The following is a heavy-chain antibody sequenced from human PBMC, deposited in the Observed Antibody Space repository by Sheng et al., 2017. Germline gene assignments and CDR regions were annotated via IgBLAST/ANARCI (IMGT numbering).Heavy chain of an antibody. CDR3: ARDKRDGYGDLDY. CDR2: IIPILGIA. V-gene: IGHV1-69*08. CDR1: GGTFSSYT. J-gene: IGHJ4*02. D-gene: IGHD4-17*01. Sequence: QVQLVQSGAEVKKPGSSVKVSCKASGGTFSSYTISWVRQAPGQGLEWMGRIIPILGIANYAQKFQGRVTITADKSTSTAYMELSSLRSEDTAVYYCARDKRDGYGDLDYWGQGTLVTVSS.